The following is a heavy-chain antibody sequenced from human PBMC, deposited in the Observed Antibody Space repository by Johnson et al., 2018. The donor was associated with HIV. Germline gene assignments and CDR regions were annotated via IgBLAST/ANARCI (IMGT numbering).Heavy chain of an antibody. V-gene: IGHV3-23*04. CDR2: ISGSTGRT. D-gene: IGHD6-19*01. J-gene: IGHJ3*02. Sequence: VQLVESGGGVVQPGGSLRLSCAASGFIFSSYGMSWVRQTPGKGLEWVSLISGSTGRTNYADSVKGRFTISRDNSKNTLYLQMNSLRAEDTAVYYCAKRGSGWPSDAFDIWGQGTMVTVSS. CDR1: GFIFSSYG. CDR3: AKRGSGWPSDAFDI.